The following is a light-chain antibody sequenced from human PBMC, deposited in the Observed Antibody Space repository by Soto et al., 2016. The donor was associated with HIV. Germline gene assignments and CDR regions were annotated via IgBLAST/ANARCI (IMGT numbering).Light chain of an antibody. CDR1: QSINSW. J-gene: IGKJ1*01. Sequence: DIQMTQSPSTLSASVGDRVTITCRASQSINSWLAWYQQKAGKAPKLLIYKASSLESGVPSRFSGSGSGTEFTLTISSLQPEDFATYYCLQHNSYPRTFGQGTKVEIK. CDR3: LQHNSYPRT. CDR2: KAS. V-gene: IGKV1-5*03.